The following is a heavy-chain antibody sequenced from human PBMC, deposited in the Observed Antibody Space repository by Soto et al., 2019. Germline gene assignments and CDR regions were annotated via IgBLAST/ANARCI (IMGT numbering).Heavy chain of an antibody. CDR2: IYSNGRT. D-gene: IGHD1-7*01. CDR3: TSGGITGTTSGHFYYYYGMDV. CDR1: GGSISSYY. V-gene: IGHV4-59*01. J-gene: IGHJ6*02. Sequence: PSETLSLTCTVSGGSISSYYWTWIRQPPGKGLEWIGYIYSNGRTNYNPSLKSRVTISVDTSKNHFSLKLRSVTAADTAVYYCTSGGITGTTSGHFYYYYGMDVWGQGTTVTVSS.